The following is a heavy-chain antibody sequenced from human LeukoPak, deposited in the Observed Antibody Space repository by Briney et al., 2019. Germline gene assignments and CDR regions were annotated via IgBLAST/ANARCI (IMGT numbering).Heavy chain of an antibody. CDR3: HVRSPWFDP. CDR2: IIPIFGTA. J-gene: IGHJ5*02. V-gene: IGHV1-69*05. D-gene: IGHD3-10*02. Sequence: GASVKVSCKASGGTFSSYAISWVRQAPGQGLEWMGRIIPIFGTANYAQKFQGRVTITTDESTSTAYMELSSLRSEDKAVYYCHVRSPWFDPWGQGTLVTVSS. CDR1: GGTFSSYA.